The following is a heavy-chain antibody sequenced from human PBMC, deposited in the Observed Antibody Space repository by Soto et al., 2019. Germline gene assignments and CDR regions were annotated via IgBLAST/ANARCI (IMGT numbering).Heavy chain of an antibody. V-gene: IGHV3-30*18. CDR1: GFTFSSYG. CDR3: AKDFDYGVS. D-gene: IGHD3-10*01. CDR2: ISYDGSNK. J-gene: IGHJ5*02. Sequence: GGSLRLSCAASGFTFSSYGMHWVRQAPGKGLEWVAVISYDGSNKYYADSVKGRFTISRDNSKNTLYLQMNSLRAEDTAVYYYAKDFDYGVSWGQGTLVTVSS.